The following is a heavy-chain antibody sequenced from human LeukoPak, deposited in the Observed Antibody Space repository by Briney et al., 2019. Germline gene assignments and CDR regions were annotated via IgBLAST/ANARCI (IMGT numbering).Heavy chain of an antibody. V-gene: IGHV4-39*07. CDR3: ARFLVGATLFDY. CDR2: IYYSGST. J-gene: IGHJ4*02. CDR1: GGSLSSSSYY. D-gene: IGHD1-26*01. Sequence: SETLSLTCTVSGGSLSSSSYYWGWIRQPPGKGLEWIGSIYYSGSTYYNPSLKSRVTISVDTSKNQFSLKLSSVTAADTAVYYCARFLVGATLFDYWGQGTLVTVSS.